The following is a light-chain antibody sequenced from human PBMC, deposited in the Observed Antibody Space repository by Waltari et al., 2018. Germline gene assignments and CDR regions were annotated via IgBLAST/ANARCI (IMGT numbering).Light chain of an antibody. J-gene: IGLJ1*01. CDR2: EVT. V-gene: IGLV2-8*01. Sequence: QSALTQPPSASGSPGQSVTISCTGTSSDIGNSDHFSWYQQPPGTAPKLIIHEVTKRPSGVPDRFSGSKSGNTASLTVSGLQAEDEAEYYCCSYAGSDHFYVFGTGTHVTVL. CDR3: CSYAGSDHFYV. CDR1: SSDIGNSDH.